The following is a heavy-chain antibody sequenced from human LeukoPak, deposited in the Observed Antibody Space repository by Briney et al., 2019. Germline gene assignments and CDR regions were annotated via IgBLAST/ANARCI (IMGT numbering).Heavy chain of an antibody. J-gene: IGHJ5*02. V-gene: IGHV1-18*01. D-gene: IGHD3-22*01. CDR3: ARGIVVVTDWFDP. CDR1: DYTFSSYG. CDR2: ISAYNGNT. Sequence: ASVKVSFKASDYTFSSYGISWVRTAPGQRLGWVGWISAYNGNTNYAQKLQGRVTMTTDTSTSTAYMELRSLRSDDTAVYYCARGIVVVTDWFDPWGQGTLVTVSS.